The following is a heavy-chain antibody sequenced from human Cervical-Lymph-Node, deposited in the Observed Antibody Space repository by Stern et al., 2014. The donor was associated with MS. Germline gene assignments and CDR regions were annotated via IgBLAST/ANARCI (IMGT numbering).Heavy chain of an antibody. V-gene: IGHV3-30-3*01. CDR3: ATVGFTGSGGYFWGYGMDV. CDR2: ISFEGLNK. CDR1: GFTFSSNA. Sequence: VQLVQSGGDVVQPGKSLKLSCAASGFTFSSNAMHWVRQAPGPGLEWVAVISFEGLNKVSADSSKGRFTISRDNAKNTLFLQMNSLRVDDTAVYYCATVGFTGSGGYFWGYGMDVWGQGTTVTVSS. J-gene: IGHJ6*02. D-gene: IGHD3-10*01.